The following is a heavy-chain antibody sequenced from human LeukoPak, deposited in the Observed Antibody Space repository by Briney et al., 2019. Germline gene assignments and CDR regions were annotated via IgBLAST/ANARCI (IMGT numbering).Heavy chain of an antibody. CDR1: GYSISSGYF. V-gene: IGHV4-38-2*02. D-gene: IGHD6-13*01. Sequence: SETLSLTCTVSGYSISSGYFWGWIRQPPGKGLEWIGSIYHSGSTSYNPSLKSRLTISVDTSKNQFSLKLNFVAAADTAMYYCARMFRSSWYINWFDPWGQGTLVTVSS. CDR3: ARMFRSSWYINWFDP. CDR2: IYHSGST. J-gene: IGHJ5*02.